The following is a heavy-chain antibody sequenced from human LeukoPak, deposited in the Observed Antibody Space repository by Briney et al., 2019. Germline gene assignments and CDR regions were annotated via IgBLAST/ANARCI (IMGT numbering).Heavy chain of an antibody. CDR2: ISAYNGNT. J-gene: IGHJ4*02. D-gene: IGHD3-10*01. CDR3: ARIELWFGELSHFDY. CDR1: GYTFTSYG. V-gene: IGHV1-18*01. Sequence: ASVKVSCKASGYTFTSYGISWVRQAPGQGLEWMGWISAYNGNTNYAQKLQGRVTMTTDTSTSTAYMELRSLRSDDTAVYYRARIELWFGELSHFDYWGQGTLVTVSS.